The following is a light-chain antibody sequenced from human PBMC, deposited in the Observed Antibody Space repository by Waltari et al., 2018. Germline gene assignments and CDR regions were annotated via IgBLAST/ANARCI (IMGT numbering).Light chain of an antibody. V-gene: IGLV2-11*01. J-gene: IGLJ2*01. CDR1: SNDDGRYND. Sequence: LTQPPPVSKSLGQAVSLPCTGTSNDDGRYNDVSWYQQDPGTAPRLVIYDVYIRPSGVSDRFSCSKSGKTASLTISGLQAEDEADYYFLSFRGGNTWVFGGGTRLTVL. CDR2: DVY. CDR3: LSFRGGNTWV.